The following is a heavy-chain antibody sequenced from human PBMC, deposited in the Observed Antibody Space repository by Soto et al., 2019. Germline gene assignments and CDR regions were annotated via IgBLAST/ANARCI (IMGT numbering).Heavy chain of an antibody. CDR1: GFTFSNSG. J-gene: IGHJ4*02. CDR2: IYWDGSNK. D-gene: IGHD6-13*01. Sequence: QVQLVESGGGVAQPGRSLRLSCVASGFTFSNSGMHWVRQAPGKAPEWVAAIYWDGSNKYYVDSVKGRFTISKDNSTNTLYLQMNSLRAEDTAVYYCARKRGAAGGGVSFDYWGQGTLVTVSS. V-gene: IGHV3-33*01. CDR3: ARKRGAAGGGVSFDY.